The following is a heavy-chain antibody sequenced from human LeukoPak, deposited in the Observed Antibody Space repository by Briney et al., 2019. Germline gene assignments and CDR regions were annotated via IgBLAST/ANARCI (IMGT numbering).Heavy chain of an antibody. D-gene: IGHD2-2*01. CDR1: GGSISSSSYY. J-gene: IGHJ6*03. CDR2: IYYSGST. Sequence: SETLSLTCTVSGGSISSSSYYWGWIRQPPGKGLEWIGSIYYSGSTYYNPSLKSRVTISVDTSKNQFSLKLSSATAADTAVYYCARDLVVVPAAMDYYYYMDVWGKGIPVTVSS. CDR3: ARDLVVVPAAMDYYYYMDV. V-gene: IGHV4-39*01.